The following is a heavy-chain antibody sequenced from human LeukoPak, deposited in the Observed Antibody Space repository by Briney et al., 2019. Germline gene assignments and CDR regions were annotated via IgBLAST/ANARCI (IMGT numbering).Heavy chain of an antibody. CDR3: ARGRDYGGNKWAFDY. CDR2: TKPDGSEK. V-gene: IGHV3-7*03. J-gene: IGHJ4*02. CDR1: GFIFSNYW. Sequence: GGSLRLSCATSGFIFSNYWMSWVRQAPGKGLEWVANTKPDGSEKYYVDSVKGRFTISRDNAKNSLYLQMNNLRAEDTALYYCARGRDYGGNKWAFDYWGQGTLVTVSS. D-gene: IGHD4-23*01.